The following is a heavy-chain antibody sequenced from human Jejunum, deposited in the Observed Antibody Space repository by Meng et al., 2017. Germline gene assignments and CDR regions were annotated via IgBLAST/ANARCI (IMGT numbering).Heavy chain of an antibody. D-gene: IGHD1-26*01. V-gene: IGHV3-64*01. Sequence: GGSLRLSCVASGFIFSDYAIHWVRQAPGKGLEYVSTISSDGGSTYYANSVKGRVTIFRDTSKNMVYLQMGSLRAEDTAVYYCARGSTSIYSGSYSWGQGTLVTVSS. CDR1: GFIFSDYA. CDR2: ISSDGGST. CDR3: ARGSTSIYSGSYS. J-gene: IGHJ5*02.